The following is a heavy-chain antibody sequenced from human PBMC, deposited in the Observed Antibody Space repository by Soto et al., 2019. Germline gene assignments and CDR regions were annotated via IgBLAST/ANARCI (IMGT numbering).Heavy chain of an antibody. CDR3: ARCIAAAFDWFDP. V-gene: IGHV1-2*02. J-gene: IGHJ5*02. Sequence: SVKVSCKASGYTFTGYYMHWVRQAPGQGLEWMGWINPNSGGTNYAQKFQGRVTMTRDTSISTAYMELSRLRSDDAAVYYCARCIAAAFDWFDPWGQGTLVTVSS. CDR2: INPNSGGT. CDR1: GYTFTGYY. D-gene: IGHD6-13*01.